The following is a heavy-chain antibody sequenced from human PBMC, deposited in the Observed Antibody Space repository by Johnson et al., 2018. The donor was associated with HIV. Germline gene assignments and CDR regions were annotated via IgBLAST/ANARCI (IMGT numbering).Heavy chain of an antibody. CDR1: GFTFSSYG. V-gene: IGHV3-30*19. CDR3: ARPEWELDGFDI. CDR2: TSYDGSNK. D-gene: IGHD1-26*01. J-gene: IGHJ3*02. Sequence: QVQLVESGGGVVQPGRSLRLSCAASGFTFSSYGMHWVRQAPGKGLEWVALTSYDGSNKYYADSVKGRFTISRDNAKNSLYLQINSVRAEETAVYYCARPEWELDGFDIWGQGTMVTVSS.